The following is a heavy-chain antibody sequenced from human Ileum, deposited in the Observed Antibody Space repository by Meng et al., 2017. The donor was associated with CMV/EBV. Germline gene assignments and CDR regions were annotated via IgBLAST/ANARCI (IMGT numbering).Heavy chain of an antibody. J-gene: IGHJ4*02. D-gene: IGHD3-16*01. Sequence: RRVFWAASGCTFSDHSMHWVRRAPGKGLGWVGRIRTTVDSYTTKYAASVKGRFTISRDDSKNSLYLQKNSLKAEDTAVYYCARAVGDWGQGTLVTVSS. CDR1: GCTFSDHS. CDR3: ARAVGD. V-gene: IGHV3-72*01. CDR2: IRTTVDSYTT.